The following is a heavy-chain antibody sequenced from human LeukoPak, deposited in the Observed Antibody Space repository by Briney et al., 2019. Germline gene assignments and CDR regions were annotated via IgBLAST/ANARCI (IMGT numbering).Heavy chain of an antibody. Sequence: SETLSLTCTVSGGSISSYYWSWIRQPPGKGLEWIGYIYYSGSTNYNPSLKSRVTISVDTSKNQFSLKLSSVTAADTAVYYCARRSYYGSGSYEYAFDIWGQGTMVNVSS. CDR3: ARRSYYGSGSYEYAFDI. CDR2: IYYSGST. J-gene: IGHJ3*02. D-gene: IGHD3-10*01. CDR1: GGSISSYY. V-gene: IGHV4-59*08.